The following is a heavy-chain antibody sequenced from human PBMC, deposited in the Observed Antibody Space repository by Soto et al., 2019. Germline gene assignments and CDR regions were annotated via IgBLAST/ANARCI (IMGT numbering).Heavy chain of an antibody. CDR3: ARDLWVEPELYYYGMDV. V-gene: IGHV4-30-4*01. D-gene: IGHD1-1*01. Sequence: PSETLSLTFTFSGDSISSADYYWSWIRQTPGKGLEWIGHIFYSGTTYYNPSLKSRLTISVDTSKNHFSLRLTSVTAADTAVYYCARDLWVEPELYYYGMDVWGQGTTVTVSS. CDR1: GDSISSADYY. J-gene: IGHJ6*02. CDR2: IFYSGTT.